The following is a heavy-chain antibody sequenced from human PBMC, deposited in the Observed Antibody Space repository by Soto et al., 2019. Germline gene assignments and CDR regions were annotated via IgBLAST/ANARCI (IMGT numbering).Heavy chain of an antibody. D-gene: IGHD6-13*01. CDR2: INHSGST. Sequence: SETLSLTCAVYGGSFSGYYWSWIRQPPGKGLEWIGEINHSGSTNYNPSLKSRVTISVDTSKNQFSLKLSSVTAADTAVYYCARGRANLGIAAAGRRLYYYGMDVWGQGTTVTVSS. CDR3: ARGRANLGIAAAGRRLYYYGMDV. V-gene: IGHV4-34*01. J-gene: IGHJ6*02. CDR1: GGSFSGYY.